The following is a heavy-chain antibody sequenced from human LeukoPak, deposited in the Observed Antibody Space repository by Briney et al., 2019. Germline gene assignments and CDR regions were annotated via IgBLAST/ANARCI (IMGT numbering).Heavy chain of an antibody. V-gene: IGHV3-33*06. CDR3: AKDWRYSSSWYYFDY. Sequence: PGGSLRLSCAASGFTFSSYGMHWVRQAPGKGLEWGAVIWYDESNKYYADSVKGRFTISRDNSKNTLYLQMNSLRAEDTAVYYCAKDWRYSSSWYYFDYWGQGTLVTVSS. CDR1: GFTFSSYG. D-gene: IGHD6-13*01. J-gene: IGHJ4*02. CDR2: IWYDESNK.